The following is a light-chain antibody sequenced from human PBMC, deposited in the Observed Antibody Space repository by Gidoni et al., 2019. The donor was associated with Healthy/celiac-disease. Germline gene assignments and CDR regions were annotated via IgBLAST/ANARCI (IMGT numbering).Light chain of an antibody. V-gene: IGKV4-1*01. CDR1: QSVLYSSNNKNY. Sequence: DIVMTQSPDSLAVSLGERATINCKSSQSVLYSSNNKNYLAWYQQKPGQPPKLLIYWASTRGTGVPERISGSGSGTDFTLTISSLQAEDVAVYYCQQYYSTLLYTFGQXTKLEIK. CDR3: QQYYSTLLYT. J-gene: IGKJ2*01. CDR2: WAS.